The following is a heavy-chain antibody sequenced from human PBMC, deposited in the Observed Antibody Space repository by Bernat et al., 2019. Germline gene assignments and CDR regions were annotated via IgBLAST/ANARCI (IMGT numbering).Heavy chain of an antibody. CDR2: IIPIFGTA. CDR3: ARISSGWYGRNSFDY. D-gene: IGHD6-19*01. V-gene: IGHV1-69*01. CDR1: GGTFSSYA. J-gene: IGHJ4*02. Sequence: QVQLVQSGAEVKKPGSSVKVSCKASGGTFSSYAISWVRQAPGQGLEWMGGIIPIFGTATYAKKFQGRVTITAEEATSPAYMELSSLRSEDTAVYYCARISSGWYGRNSFDYWGQGTLVTVSS.